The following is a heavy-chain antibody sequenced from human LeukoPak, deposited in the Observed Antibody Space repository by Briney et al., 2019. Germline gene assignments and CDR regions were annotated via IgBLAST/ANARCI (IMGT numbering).Heavy chain of an antibody. CDR3: AAMTTVTMYSYFFDS. CDR2: VYESGTP. J-gene: IGHJ4*02. V-gene: IGHV4-38-2*02. Sequence: SEALSLTCSVSGLSISSGRFWVWIRQPPGKGLEWLATVYESGTPFYNPSLKSRLTISVDSSTNHFSLRLTSVTAADTAIYYCAAMTTVTMYSYFFDSWGQGTLLTVSS. CDR1: GLSISSGRF. D-gene: IGHD4-17*01.